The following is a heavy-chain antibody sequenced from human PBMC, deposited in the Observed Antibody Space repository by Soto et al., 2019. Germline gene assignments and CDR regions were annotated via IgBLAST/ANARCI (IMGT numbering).Heavy chain of an antibody. CDR3: AKDQGGTYYDILTGYPYYFDY. CDR2: ISGSGGST. D-gene: IGHD3-9*01. J-gene: IGHJ4*02. V-gene: IGHV3-23*01. CDR1: GFTFSSYA. Sequence: GGSLRLSCAASGFTFSSYAMSWVRQAPGKGLEWVSAISGSGGSTYYADSVKGRFTISRDNSNNTLYLQMNSLRAEDTAVYYCAKDQGGTYYDILTGYPYYFDYWGQGTLVTVSS.